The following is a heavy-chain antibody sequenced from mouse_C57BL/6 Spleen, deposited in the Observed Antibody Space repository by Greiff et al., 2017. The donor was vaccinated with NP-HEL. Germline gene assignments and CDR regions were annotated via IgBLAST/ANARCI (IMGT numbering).Heavy chain of an antibody. CDR1: GYTFTSYW. Sequence: VQLQQSGAELVKPGASVKLSCKASGYTFTSYWMHWVKQRPGQGLEWIGMIHPNSGSTNYNEKFKSKATLTVDKSSSTAYMQLSSLTSEDSAVYYWARDGDEGRYVEGWGTGTTVTVAA. CDR3: ARDGDEGRYVEG. CDR2: IHPNSGST. V-gene: IGHV1-64*01. J-gene: IGHJ1*03. D-gene: IGHD2-3*01.